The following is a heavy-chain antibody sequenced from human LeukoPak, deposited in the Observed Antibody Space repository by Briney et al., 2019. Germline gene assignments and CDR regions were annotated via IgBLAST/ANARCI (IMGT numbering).Heavy chain of an antibody. D-gene: IGHD3-22*01. CDR3: TTDITRWLLRTYFDY. V-gene: IGHV3-48*01. CDR1: GFTFSSYS. J-gene: IGHJ4*02. Sequence: GGSLRLSCAASGFTFSSYSMNWVRQAPGKGLEWVSYISSSSSTIYYADSVKGRFTISRDNAENSLYLQMNSLRAEDTAVYYCTTDITRWLLRTYFDYWGQGTLVTVSS. CDR2: ISSSSSTI.